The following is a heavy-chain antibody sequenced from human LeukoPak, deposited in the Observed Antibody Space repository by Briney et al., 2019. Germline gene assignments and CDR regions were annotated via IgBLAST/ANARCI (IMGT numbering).Heavy chain of an antibody. CDR2: IYTSGST. CDR1: GYSISSGYY. Sequence: SETLSLTCAVSGYSISSGYYWSWIRQPAGKGLEWIGRIYTSGSTNYNPSLKSRVTMSVDTSKNQFSLKLSSVTAADTAVYYCAREWVYCGGDCYYDYWGQGTLVTVSS. CDR3: AREWVYCGGDCYYDY. J-gene: IGHJ4*02. D-gene: IGHD2-21*02. V-gene: IGHV4-4*07.